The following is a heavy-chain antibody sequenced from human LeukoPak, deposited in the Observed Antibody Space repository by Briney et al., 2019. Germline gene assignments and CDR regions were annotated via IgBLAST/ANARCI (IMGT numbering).Heavy chain of an antibody. CDR1: GGSFSGYY. J-gene: IGHJ5*02. V-gene: IGHV4-34*01. CDR2: INHSGST. Sequence: SETLSLTCAVYGGSFSGYYWSWIRQPPGKGLEWIGEINHSGSTNYNPSLKSRVTISVDTSKNQFSLKLSSVTAADTAVYYCARHARPTARITMVRGVNFGVWFDPWGQGTLVTVSS. CDR3: ARHARPTARITMVRGVNFGVWFDP. D-gene: IGHD3-10*01.